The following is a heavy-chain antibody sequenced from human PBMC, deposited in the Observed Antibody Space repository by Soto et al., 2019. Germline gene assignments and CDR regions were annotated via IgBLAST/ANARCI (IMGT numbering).Heavy chain of an antibody. CDR1: GFSFSSYS. CDR2: IFADSTTI. J-gene: IGHJ4*02. V-gene: IGHV3-48*04. Sequence: PGGSLRLSCVASGFSFSSYSLVWVRQAPGKGLEWVSYIFADSTTIYYADPVKGRFTVSRDNAQNSLFLVINSLRAEDTAVYYCARDRDWAFDYWGQGTLVTVSS. D-gene: IGHD3-9*01. CDR3: ARDRDWAFDY.